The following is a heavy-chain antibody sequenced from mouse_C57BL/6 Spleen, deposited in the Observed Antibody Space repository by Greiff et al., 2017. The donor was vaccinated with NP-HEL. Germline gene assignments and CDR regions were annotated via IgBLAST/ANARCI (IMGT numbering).Heavy chain of an antibody. Sequence: EVKVEESGGGLVQPGESLKLSCESNEYEFPSHDMSWVRKTPEKRLELVAAINSDGGSTYYPDTMERRFIISRDNTKKTLYLQMSSLRSEDTALYYCARHERRGTWFAYWGQGTLVTVSA. CDR2: INSDGGST. V-gene: IGHV5-2*03. CDR1: EYEFPSHD. CDR3: ARHERRGTWFAY. J-gene: IGHJ3*01.